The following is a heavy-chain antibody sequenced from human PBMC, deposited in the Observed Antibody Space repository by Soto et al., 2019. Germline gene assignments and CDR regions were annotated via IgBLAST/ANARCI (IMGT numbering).Heavy chain of an antibody. V-gene: IGHV2-5*02. Sequence: QITLKESGPTLVKPTQTLTLTCTFSGFSLSTSGVGVGWIRQPPGKALEWLALIYWDDDKRFSPSLKSRLTTTKDTSKNHVVLTITNMDPVDTATYYCAHGGYYYASGSYSNWFDPCGQGTPVTVSS. CDR2: IYWDDDK. CDR3: AHGGYYYASGSYSNWFDP. D-gene: IGHD3-10*01. CDR1: GFSLSTSGVG. J-gene: IGHJ5*02.